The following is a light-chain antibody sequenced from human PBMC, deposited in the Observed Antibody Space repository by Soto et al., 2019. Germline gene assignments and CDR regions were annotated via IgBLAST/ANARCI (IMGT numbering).Light chain of an antibody. J-gene: IGLJ1*01. CDR1: SSDVGGYSY. V-gene: IGLV2-23*01. Sequence: QSALTQPRSVSGSPGHSVTISCTGTSSDVGGYSYVSWYQQHPGKAPKLMIYEGSKRPSGVSNRFSGSKSGNTASLTISGLQAEDEADYYCCSYAGSSTYVFGTGTQLTVL. CDR2: EGS. CDR3: CSYAGSSTYV.